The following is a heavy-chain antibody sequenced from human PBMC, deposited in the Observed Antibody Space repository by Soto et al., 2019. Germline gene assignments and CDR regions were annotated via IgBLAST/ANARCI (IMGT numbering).Heavy chain of an antibody. Sequence: QVQLVQSGAEVKKPGSSVKVFCKTSGGTFRTSAISWVRQAPGQGLEWMGGIMPVFPTPDYAQKFQGRVTITADESTGTAYMELSSLRSEDTAVYYCARDKDRQQLGGNYYYIMDVWGQGTTVTVSS. CDR3: ARDKDRQQLGGNYYYIMDV. D-gene: IGHD3-3*02. CDR1: GGTFRTSA. CDR2: IMPVFPTP. V-gene: IGHV1-69*12. J-gene: IGHJ6*01.